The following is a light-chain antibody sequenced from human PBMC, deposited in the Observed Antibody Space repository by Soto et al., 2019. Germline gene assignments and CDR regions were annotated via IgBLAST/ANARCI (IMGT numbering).Light chain of an antibody. V-gene: IGKV3-20*01. CDR3: QHYGRSPGLFT. Sequence: EFVLTQSPGTLSLSPGERATLSCRASQTVRNNYLAWYQQKPGQAPRLLIYDASSRATGIPDRFSGGGSGTDFTLTISRLEPEDFAVYYCQHYGRSPGLFTFGPGTKVDIK. CDR2: DAS. CDR1: QTVRNNY. J-gene: IGKJ3*01.